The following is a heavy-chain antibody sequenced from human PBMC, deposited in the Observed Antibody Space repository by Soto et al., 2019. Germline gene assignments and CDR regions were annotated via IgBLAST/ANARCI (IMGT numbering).Heavy chain of an antibody. Sequence: ASVKVSCKASGYTFTGYYMHWVRQAPGQGLEWMGWINPNSGGTNYAQKFQGWVTMTRDTSISTAYMELSRLGSDDTAVYYCARGPNFGVVTEPYYFDYWGQGTLVTVSS. CDR2: INPNSGGT. J-gene: IGHJ4*02. V-gene: IGHV1-2*04. CDR1: GYTFTGYY. D-gene: IGHD3-3*01. CDR3: ARGPNFGVVTEPYYFDY.